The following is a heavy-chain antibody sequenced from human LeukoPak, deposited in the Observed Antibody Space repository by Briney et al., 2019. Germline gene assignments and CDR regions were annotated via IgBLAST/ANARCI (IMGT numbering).Heavy chain of an antibody. Sequence: PGGSLRLSCAASGFTFSSYAMHWVRQAPGKGLEWVAVISYDGSNKYYADSVKGRFTISRDNSKNTLYLQMNSLRAEDTAVYYCARETPNSYYDYVWGSYRHNQFDYWGQGTLVTVSS. J-gene: IGHJ4*02. CDR3: ARETPNSYYDYVWGSYRHNQFDY. CDR1: GFTFSSYA. D-gene: IGHD3-16*02. CDR2: ISYDGSNK. V-gene: IGHV3-30*04.